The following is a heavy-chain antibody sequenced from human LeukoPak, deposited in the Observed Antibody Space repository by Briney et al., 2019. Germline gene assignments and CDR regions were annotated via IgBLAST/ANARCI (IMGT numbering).Heavy chain of an antibody. CDR2: INHRGST. CDR3: AKSNGYGLIDI. D-gene: IGHD3-22*01. V-gene: IGHV4-34*01. J-gene: IGHJ3*02. CDR1: GGSFSGYY. Sequence: SETLSLTCAVYGGSFSGYYWSWIRQPPGKGLEYIGEINHRGSTNYSPSLKSRVTISLDTSRNQFSLKLNSVTAADTAVYYCAKSNGYGLIDIWGQGTMVTVSS.